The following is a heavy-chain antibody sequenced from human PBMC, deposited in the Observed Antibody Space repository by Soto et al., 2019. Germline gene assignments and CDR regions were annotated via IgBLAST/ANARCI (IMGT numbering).Heavy chain of an antibody. V-gene: IGHV4-34*01. CDR2: INHSGST. D-gene: IGHD1-26*01. CDR1: GGSFSGYY. CDR3: ARQRTWELPYFDY. Sequence: PSETLSLTCAVYGGSFSGYYCSWIRQPPGKGLEWIGEINHSGSTNYNPSLKSRVTISVDTSKNQFSLKLSSVTAADTAVYYCARQRTWELPYFDYCGQGTLVAVSP. J-gene: IGHJ4*02.